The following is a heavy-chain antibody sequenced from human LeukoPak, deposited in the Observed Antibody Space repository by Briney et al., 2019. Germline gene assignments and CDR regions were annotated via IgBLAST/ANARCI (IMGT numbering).Heavy chain of an antibody. CDR1: GGSISSGSYY. CDR3: AREAITSVRGVHAFDI. Sequence: SETLSLTCTVSGGSISSGSYYWRWIRQPAGKGLEWIGRIYTSGSTNYNPSLKSRVTISVDTSKNQFSLKLSSVTAADTAVYYCAREAITSVRGVHAFDIWGQGTMVTVSS. CDR2: IYTSGST. J-gene: IGHJ3*02. D-gene: IGHD3-10*01. V-gene: IGHV4-61*02.